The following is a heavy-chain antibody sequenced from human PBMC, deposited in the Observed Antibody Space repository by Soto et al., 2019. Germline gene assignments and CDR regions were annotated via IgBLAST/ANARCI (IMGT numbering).Heavy chain of an antibody. CDR2: IKSNTDGGTT. V-gene: IGHV3-15*01. CDR3: TTGLSNGYYNFDY. CDR1: GFTFSNAW. D-gene: IGHD3-22*01. J-gene: IGHJ4*02. Sequence: PGGSLRLSCAASGFTFSNAWMSWVRQAPGKGLEWVGRIKSNTDGGTTDYAAPVKGRFTISRDHSKDTLYLQMNSLKTEDTAVYYCTTGLSNGYYNFDYWGQGTPVTVSS.